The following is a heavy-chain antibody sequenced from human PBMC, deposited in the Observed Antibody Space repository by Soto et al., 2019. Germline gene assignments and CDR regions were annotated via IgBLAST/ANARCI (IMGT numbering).Heavy chain of an antibody. Sequence: SSETLSLTCTASGGSITSSSHFWGWVRQPPGKGLEWIGTIYFTGNTYYTPSLKSRLTMSIDTSKNEFSPRLNSVTAADTAVYYCAGQTFTIAAASYGRSNWFDPWGPGT. J-gene: IGHJ5*02. V-gene: IGHV4-39*01. D-gene: IGHD6-25*01. CDR2: IYFTGNT. CDR1: GGSITSSSHF. CDR3: AGQTFTIAAASYGRSNWFDP.